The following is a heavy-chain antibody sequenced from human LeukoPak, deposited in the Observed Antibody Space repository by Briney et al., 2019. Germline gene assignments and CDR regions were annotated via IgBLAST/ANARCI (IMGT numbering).Heavy chain of an antibody. CDR2: ISSSSGTI. J-gene: IGHJ4*02. CDR3: VRDRGYSSSSGAFDY. Sequence: PGGSLRLSCAASGYMFSSYSMNWVRQAPGKGLEWISYISSSSGTIYYAHPAKGRFIISRDNVQNLLYLQMNSLRDEDTAVYYCVRDRGYSSSSGAFDYWGQGALVIVSS. CDR1: GYMFSSYS. V-gene: IGHV3-48*02. D-gene: IGHD6-6*01.